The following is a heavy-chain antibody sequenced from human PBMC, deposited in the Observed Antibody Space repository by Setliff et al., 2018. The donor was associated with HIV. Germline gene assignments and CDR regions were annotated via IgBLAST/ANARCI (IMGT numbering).Heavy chain of an antibody. J-gene: IGHJ6*03. CDR3: ARGTAYYNFWSGYSQDYYYYMDV. CDR2: INHSGST. D-gene: IGHD3-3*01. CDR1: GGSFSGYY. Sequence: NPSETLSLTCAVYGGSFSGYYWSWIRQSPGKGLEWIGEINHSGSTKYNPSLKSRVTISVDTSENQFSLELSSVTAADTAVYYCARGTAYYNFWSGYSQDYYYYMDVWGKGTTVTVSS. V-gene: IGHV4-34*01.